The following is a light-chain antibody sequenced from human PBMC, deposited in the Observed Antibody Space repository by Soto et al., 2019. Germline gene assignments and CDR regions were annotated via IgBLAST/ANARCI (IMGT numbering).Light chain of an antibody. CDR1: SSDVGGYNY. Sequence: QSVLTQPASVSGSPGQSITMSCTGTSSDVGGYNYVSWYQQHPGKAPKLMIFDVSNRPSGVSNRFSGSKSGNTASLTISGLQAEDDADYYCSSYTSSSTLVFGGGTKLTVL. CDR3: SSYTSSSTLV. CDR2: DVS. V-gene: IGLV2-14*01. J-gene: IGLJ2*01.